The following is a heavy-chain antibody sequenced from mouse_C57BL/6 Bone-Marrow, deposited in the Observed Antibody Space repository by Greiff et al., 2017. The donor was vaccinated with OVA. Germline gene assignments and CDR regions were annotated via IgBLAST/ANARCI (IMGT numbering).Heavy chain of an antibody. CDR3: ARTIYYGNYFYAMDD. D-gene: IGHD2-1*01. CDR1: GFSLSTFGLG. Sequence: QVTLKVSGPGILQPSQTLSLTCSFSGFSLSTFGLGVGWIRQPSGKGLEWLAHIWWDDAQSYNPALKSRLTISTDTSKNQVFLKIAKVDTADTATYYCARTIYYGNYFYAMDDWGQGTAVTVSS. V-gene: IGHV8-8*01. J-gene: IGHJ4*01. CDR2: IWWDDAQ.